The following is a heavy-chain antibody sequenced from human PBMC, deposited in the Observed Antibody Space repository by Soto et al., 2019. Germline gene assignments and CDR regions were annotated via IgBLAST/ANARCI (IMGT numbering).Heavy chain of an antibody. CDR1: GFTFSSYS. CDR3: ARANEYYYDSSGAFDI. D-gene: IGHD3-22*01. J-gene: IGHJ3*02. CDR2: ISYDGSNK. Sequence: PGGSLRLSCAASGFTFSSYSMHWVRQAPGKGLEWVAVISYDGSNKYYADSVKGRFTISRDNSKNTLYLQMNSLRAEDTAVYYCARANEYYYDSSGAFDIGGQGTMVTVSS. V-gene: IGHV3-30-3*01.